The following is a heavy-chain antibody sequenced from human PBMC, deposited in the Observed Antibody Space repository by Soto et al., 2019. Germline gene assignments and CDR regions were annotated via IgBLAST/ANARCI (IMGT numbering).Heavy chain of an antibody. V-gene: IGHV1-18*04. CDR1: GYTFTNYG. D-gene: IGHD3-3*01. Sequence: ASVKVSCKASGYTFTNYGISWVRQAPGQGLEWLGWISAYSGKTNYAQKFQGRVTMTTDTSTNTAYMQLRSLRSDDTAVFYCARQHKDFWSAYPAVDYWGQ. CDR3: ARQHKDFWSAYPAVDY. CDR2: ISAYSGKT. J-gene: IGHJ4*01.